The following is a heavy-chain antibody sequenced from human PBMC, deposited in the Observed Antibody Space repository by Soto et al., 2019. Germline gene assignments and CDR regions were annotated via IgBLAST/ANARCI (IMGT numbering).Heavy chain of an antibody. Sequence: ASVKVSCKASGYTFTSYAMNWVRQAPGQRLEWMGWINAGNGNTKYPQKFQGRVTITRDTSASTAYMELSSLRSEDTAVYYCARDLGYGLFDYWGQGPLVTVSS. CDR3: ARDLGYGLFDY. V-gene: IGHV1-3*01. D-gene: IGHD5-18*01. CDR2: INAGNGNT. CDR1: GYTFTSYA. J-gene: IGHJ4*02.